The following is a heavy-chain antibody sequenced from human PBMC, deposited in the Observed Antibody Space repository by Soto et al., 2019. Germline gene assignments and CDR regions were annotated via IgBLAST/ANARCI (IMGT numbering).Heavy chain of an antibody. CDR3: AKERSSGWYPGAKAMDV. Sequence: EVQLVESGGGLVQPGKSLRISCAASGFSFDDYAMHWVRQGPGKGLEWVSGISWNSLRIGYADSVKGRFTISRDNAKNSLFLQMNSLRAEDTAFYYCAKERSSGWYPGAKAMDVWGQGTAVTVSS. J-gene: IGHJ6*02. CDR1: GFSFDDYA. CDR2: ISWNSLRI. D-gene: IGHD6-19*01. V-gene: IGHV3-9*01.